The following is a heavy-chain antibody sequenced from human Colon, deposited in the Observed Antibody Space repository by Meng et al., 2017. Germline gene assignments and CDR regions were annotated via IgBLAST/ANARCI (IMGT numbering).Heavy chain of an antibody. CDR1: RGSIISYNW. J-gene: IGHJ4*02. CDR2: IDLGGTP. V-gene: IGHV4-4*02. D-gene: IGHD6-19*01. Sequence: DAGPRLSGPSRVLSLTSALPRGSIISYNWWSCGRQPPGKGLEWIGQIDLGGTPYYNPSLESRVIMSLDKSKNQLSLRLTSVAAADTAVYYCARHGGWHFDYWGQGALVTVSS. CDR3: ARHGGWHFDY.